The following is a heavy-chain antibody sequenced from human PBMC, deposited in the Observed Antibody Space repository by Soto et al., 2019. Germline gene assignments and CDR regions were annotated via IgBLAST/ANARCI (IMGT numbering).Heavy chain of an antibody. J-gene: IGHJ4*02. Sequence: EVHLVESGGGLVQTGGSLRLSCAISESTVRRDWMNWVRQAPGKGLEWVAHTNQDGSEKYYVDSVKGRFTISRDNGKNSLYLQRNSLRAGDTAMYYCSGGVGDAFWGQGTLVTVSS. CDR1: ESTVRRDW. V-gene: IGHV3-7*04. D-gene: IGHD1-26*01. CDR2: TNQDGSEK. CDR3: SGGVGDAF.